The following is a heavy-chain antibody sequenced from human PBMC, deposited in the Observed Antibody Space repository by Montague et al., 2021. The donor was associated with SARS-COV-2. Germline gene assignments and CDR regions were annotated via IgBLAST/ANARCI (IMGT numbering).Heavy chain of an antibody. CDR1: GFTFSNYE. CDR2: SSSSGSTT. J-gene: IGHJ4*02. Sequence: SLRLSCAGSGFTFSNYEMNWVRQAPGKGLEWISDSSSSGSTTYYIDSVRGRFTISRDNAKNSLYLQMNSLRAEDTAVYYCAIEGFTGKYFEYWGQGTLVSVSS. D-gene: IGHD2-8*02. CDR3: AIEGFTGKYFEY. V-gene: IGHV3-48*03.